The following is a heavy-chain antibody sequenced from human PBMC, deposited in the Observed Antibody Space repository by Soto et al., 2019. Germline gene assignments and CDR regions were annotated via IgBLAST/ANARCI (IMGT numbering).Heavy chain of an antibody. CDR1: GGSISSSSYY. V-gene: IGHV4-39*01. J-gene: IGHJ6*02. CDR3: ARQRDYGDYDEYYYYGMDV. CDR2: IYYSGST. Sequence: SSETLSLTCTVSGGSISSSSYYWGWIRQPPGKGLEWIGSIYYSGSTYYNPSLKSRVTISVDTSKNQFSLKLSSVTAADTAVYYCARQRDYGDYDEYYYYGMDVWGQGTTVTVSS. D-gene: IGHD4-17*01.